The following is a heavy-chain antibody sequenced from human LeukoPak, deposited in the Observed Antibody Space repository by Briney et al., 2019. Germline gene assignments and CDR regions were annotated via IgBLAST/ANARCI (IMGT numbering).Heavy chain of an antibody. Sequence: SETLSLTCTIYGYSISSGYYWGWIRQPPRKGLEWICSIYHSGSTYYNPSLQSRVTISLDTSENQFSLKLSSVTAADTAVYYCARDLYSSGWGYFDYWGQGTLVTVSS. CDR2: IYHSGST. J-gene: IGHJ4*02. CDR1: GYSISSGYY. CDR3: ARDLYSSGWGYFDY. V-gene: IGHV4-38-2*02. D-gene: IGHD6-19*01.